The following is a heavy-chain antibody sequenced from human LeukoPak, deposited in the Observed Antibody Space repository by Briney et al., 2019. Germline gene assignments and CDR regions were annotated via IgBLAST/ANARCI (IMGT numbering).Heavy chain of an antibody. V-gene: IGHV5-10-1*01. CDR1: GYRFTSYW. CDR2: FDPSDSYT. Sequence: GESLKISCKGSGYRFTSYWISWARQMPGKGLEWMGRFDPSDSYTSYSPSFQGHVTISADMSVTTAYLQWSSLQASDTAMYYCARHTDLTTFDYWGQGTLVTVSS. CDR3: ARHTDLTTFDY. J-gene: IGHJ4*02. D-gene: IGHD3-9*01.